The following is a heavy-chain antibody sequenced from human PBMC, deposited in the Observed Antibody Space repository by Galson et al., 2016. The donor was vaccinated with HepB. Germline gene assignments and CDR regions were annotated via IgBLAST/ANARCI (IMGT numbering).Heavy chain of an antibody. Sequence: SVKVSCKASGGIFESYAIYWVRQAPGQGLEWMGGLVPLFGTPRYAPRFQGRVTIIADDSMTTVYMELNSLSSDDTAVYYCVREGTDIGGYRYDYLDLWGRGTLVTVSS. V-gene: IGHV1-69*13. CDR2: LVPLFGTP. D-gene: IGHD3-16*02. CDR3: VREGTDIGGYRYDYLDL. J-gene: IGHJ2*01. CDR1: GGIFESYA.